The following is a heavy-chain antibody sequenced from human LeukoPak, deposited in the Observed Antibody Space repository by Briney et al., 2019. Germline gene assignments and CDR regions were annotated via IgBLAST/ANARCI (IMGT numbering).Heavy chain of an antibody. J-gene: IGHJ4*02. CDR1: GFTFDDYA. V-gene: IGHV3-9*01. CDR2: ISWNSGSI. Sequence: GRSLRLSCAASGFTFDDYAMHWVRQAPGKGLEWVSGISWNSGSIGYADSVKGRFTISRDNAKNSLYLQMNSLRAEDTAVYYCARELKRIPLQAWGQGTLVTVSS. D-gene: IGHD1-1*01. CDR3: ARELKRIPLQA.